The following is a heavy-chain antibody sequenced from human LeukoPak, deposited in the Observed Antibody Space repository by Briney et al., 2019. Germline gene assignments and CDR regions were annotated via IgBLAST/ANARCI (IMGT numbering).Heavy chain of an antibody. CDR2: INGAGGRT. CDR3: AKVEKSCRGRNCYMLTHFVY. CDR1: GFTFSSYA. D-gene: IGHD2-2*02. Sequence: GGSLRLSCVASGFTFSSYAMNWVCQAPGKGLEWVSGINGAGGRTLYADYQNGRFTLSTHNSKHPLYLQMHSLRAEDTAVYYCAKVEKSCRGRNCYMLTHFVYWGQGTLVTVSS. V-gene: IGHV3-23*01. J-gene: IGHJ4*02.